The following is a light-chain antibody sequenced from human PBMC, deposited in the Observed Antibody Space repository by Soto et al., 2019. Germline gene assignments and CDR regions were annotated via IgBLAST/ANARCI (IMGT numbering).Light chain of an antibody. V-gene: IGLV2-14*01. CDR1: SSDVGGYTY. CDR3: NSYTSSSTRYV. J-gene: IGLJ1*01. Sequence: QSALAQPASVSGSPGQSITISCTGTSSDVGGYTYVSWYQQHPGNAPKLMIYDVSNRPSGVSNRFSGSKSGATASLTISGLQAEDEADYYCNSYTSSSTRYVFGPGTKVTV. CDR2: DVS.